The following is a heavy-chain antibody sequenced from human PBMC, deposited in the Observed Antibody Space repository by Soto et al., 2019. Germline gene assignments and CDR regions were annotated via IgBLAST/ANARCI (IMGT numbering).Heavy chain of an antibody. Sequence: QVELVQSGVEVKKPGSSLKVSCKASGGTFTNYAFNWVRQAPGQGLAWMGGIIPFYDKANYAEKFLGRVTITADKSTTTAYMELRSLTSEDTAVYFCARGYRELYYYAMDVWGRGTRVIVSS. CDR3: ARGYRELYYYAMDV. CDR2: IIPFYDKA. V-gene: IGHV1-69*06. D-gene: IGHD3-10*01. J-gene: IGHJ6*02. CDR1: GGTFTNYA.